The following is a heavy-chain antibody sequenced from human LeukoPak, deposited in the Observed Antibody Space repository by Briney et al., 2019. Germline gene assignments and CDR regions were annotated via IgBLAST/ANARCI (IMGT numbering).Heavy chain of an antibody. CDR3: ARGTLYYGSESYDY. CDR2: ISTGGRTI. J-gene: IGHJ4*02. CDR1: GFPFSAYE. V-gene: IGHV3-48*03. D-gene: IGHD3-10*01. Sequence: GGSLRLSCVASGFPFSAYEMNWVRQAPGKGLEWVSYISTGGRTIYYADSVKGRFTISRDNAKQSLFLQMNSLTVEDTAVYYCARGTLYYGSESYDYWGQGTLVSV.